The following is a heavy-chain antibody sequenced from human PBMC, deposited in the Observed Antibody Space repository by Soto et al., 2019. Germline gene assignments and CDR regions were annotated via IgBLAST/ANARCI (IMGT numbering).Heavy chain of an antibody. D-gene: IGHD2-2*01. CDR1: GYSFTIYW. Sequence: GESLNISCNGSGYSFTIYWITWVRQMPGKGLEWMGRIDPSDSYTNYSPSFQGHVTISADKSISTAYLQWSSLKASDTAMYYCARHDGSIVPEDYWGQGTLVTVSS. CDR2: IDPSDSYT. CDR3: ARHDGSIVPEDY. V-gene: IGHV5-10-1*01. J-gene: IGHJ4*02.